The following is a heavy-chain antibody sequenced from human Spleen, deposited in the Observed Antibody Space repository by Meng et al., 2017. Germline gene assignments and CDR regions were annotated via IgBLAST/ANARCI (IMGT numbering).Heavy chain of an antibody. CDR3: AKDRGTTNY. J-gene: IGHJ4*02. Sequence: GESLKISCAASGFTFSSYEMNWVRQAPGKGLEWVSAITGSGGGTYYADSVKGRFTISRDNSKNTLYLQMNSLRAEDTAVYYCAKDRGTTNYWGQGTLVTVSS. V-gene: IGHV3-23*01. CDR1: GFTFSSYE. CDR2: ITGSGGGT. D-gene: IGHD3-16*01.